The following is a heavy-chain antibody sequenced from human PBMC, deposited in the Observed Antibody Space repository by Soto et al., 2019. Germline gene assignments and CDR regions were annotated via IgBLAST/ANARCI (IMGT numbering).Heavy chain of an antibody. CDR2: ISWNSGSI. Sequence: GGSLRLSCSASGFTFSSYAMHWVRQAPGKGLEWVSGISWNSGSIGYADSVKGRFTISRDNAKNSLYLQMNSLRAEDTALYYCAKDMTNERQLDAFDIWGQGTMVTVSS. D-gene: IGHD1-1*01. J-gene: IGHJ3*02. CDR3: AKDMTNERQLDAFDI. CDR1: GFTFSSYA. V-gene: IGHV3-9*01.